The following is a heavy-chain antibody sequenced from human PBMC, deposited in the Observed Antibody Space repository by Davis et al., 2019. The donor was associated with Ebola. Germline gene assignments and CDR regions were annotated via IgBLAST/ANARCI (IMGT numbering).Heavy chain of an antibody. D-gene: IGHD1-1*01. Sequence: PGGSLRLSCVASGFTFSNHAMHWVRHAPGTFLDSFSVTSHNERERFYGESVQGRFTISRDNSKNTLYLQMNSLRADDTAVYFCARALHDEVLDYWGQGTPVTVSS. CDR1: GFTFSNHA. J-gene: IGHJ4*02. CDR3: ARALHDEVLDY. V-gene: IGHV3-30*01. CDR2: TSHNERER.